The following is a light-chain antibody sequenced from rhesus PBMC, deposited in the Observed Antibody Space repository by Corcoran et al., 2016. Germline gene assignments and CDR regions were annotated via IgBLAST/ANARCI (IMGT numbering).Light chain of an antibody. CDR2: DAS. Sequence: DIQMTQSPSSLSASVGDTVTITCRASQGISSYLNWFQQKPGKAPKLLIYDASSLESGVPSRFSGSGSGTDFPLTISSLPPEDFAAYFCLQHNSSPLTFGGGTKVEIK. J-gene: IGKJ4*01. CDR3: LQHNSSPLT. CDR1: QGISSY. V-gene: IGKV1-28*03.